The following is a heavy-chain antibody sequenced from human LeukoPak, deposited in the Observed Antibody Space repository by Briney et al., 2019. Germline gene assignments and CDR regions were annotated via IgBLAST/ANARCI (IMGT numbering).Heavy chain of an antibody. CDR3: ARDIGIVATIWNFDY. CDR1: GYTFTSYG. J-gene: IGHJ4*02. CDR2: ISAYNGNT. Sequence: ASVKVSCKASGYTFTSYGISWVRQAPGQGLEWMGWISAYNGNTNYAQKLQGRVTMTTDTSTSTAYMELRSLRSDDMAVYYCARDIGIVATIWNFDYWGQGTLVTVSS. D-gene: IGHD5-12*01. V-gene: IGHV1-18*03.